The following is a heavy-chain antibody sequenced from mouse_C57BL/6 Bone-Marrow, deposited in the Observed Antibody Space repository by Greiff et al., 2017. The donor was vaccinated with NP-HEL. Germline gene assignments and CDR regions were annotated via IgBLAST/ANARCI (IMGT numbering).Heavy chain of an antibody. CDR2: ISSGGSYT. Sequence: EVQRVESGGDLVKPGGSLKLSCAASGFTFSSYGMSWVRQTPDKRLEWVATISSGGSYTYYPDSVKGRFTISSDHAKNTLYLQMSRLKSEDTAMYYCARGWLLGPWFAYWGQGTLVTVSA. V-gene: IGHV5-6*01. CDR3: ARGWLLGPWFAY. D-gene: IGHD2-3*01. J-gene: IGHJ3*01. CDR1: GFTFSSYG.